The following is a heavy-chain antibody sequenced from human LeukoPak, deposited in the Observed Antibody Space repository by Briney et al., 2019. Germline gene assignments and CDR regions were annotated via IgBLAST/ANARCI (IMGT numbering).Heavy chain of an antibody. CDR1: GFTFSNYG. CDR2: IWYDGSNK. D-gene: IGHD3-22*01. Sequence: PGGSLRLSCAASGFTFSNYGMHWVRQAPGKGLEWVAVIWYDGSNKYYADSVKGRFTISRDNSKNKLYLQMNSLRAEDTAVYYCARGDYYDSSGYSQYFQHWGQGTLVTVSS. J-gene: IGHJ1*01. CDR3: ARGDYYDSSGYSQYFQH. V-gene: IGHV3-33*01.